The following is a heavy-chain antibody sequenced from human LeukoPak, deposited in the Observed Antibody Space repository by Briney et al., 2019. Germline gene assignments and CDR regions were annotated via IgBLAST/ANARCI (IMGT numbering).Heavy chain of an antibody. CDR2: IRGDGRAT. J-gene: IGHJ1*01. CDR3: AKRDFYDSSGYAPLFQH. CDR1: GFIFTDYW. Sequence: GGSMRLSCAASGFIFTDYWMHWVRQAPGKELVWVARIRGDGRATTYADSVKGRFTITRDNAMNTVFLQMKSLRAEDMAVYYCAKRDFYDSSGYAPLFQHWGQGTLVTVSS. D-gene: IGHD3-22*01. V-gene: IGHV3-74*03.